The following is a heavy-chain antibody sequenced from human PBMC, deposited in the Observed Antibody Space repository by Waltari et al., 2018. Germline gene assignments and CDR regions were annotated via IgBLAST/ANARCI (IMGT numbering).Heavy chain of an antibody. J-gene: IGHJ4*02. CDR1: GGSISSSSYY. V-gene: IGHV4-39*01. Sequence: QLQLQESGPGLVKPSETLSLTCTVSGGSISSSSYYWGWIRQPPGKGLGWIGSIYYSGSTYYNPSLKSRVTISVDTSKNQFSLKLSSVTAADTAVYYCARHRNSGYDSVVRYYFDYWGQGTLVTVSS. D-gene: IGHD5-12*01. CDR2: IYYSGST. CDR3: ARHRNSGYDSVVRYYFDY.